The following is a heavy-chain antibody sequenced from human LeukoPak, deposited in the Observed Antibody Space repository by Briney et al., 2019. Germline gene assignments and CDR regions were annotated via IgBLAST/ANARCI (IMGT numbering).Heavy chain of an antibody. J-gene: IGHJ3*01. CDR2: ISNTGGST. Sequence: GGSRRLSCVASGFTFSNYAMSWARKAPGKGLEWVSAISNTGGSTYYADSVKGRFTISRDNSKNTVYPQMNSLRAEDTAVYYCAKGKVNHDGALDAWGQGTLVTVSS. CDR3: AKGKVNHDGALDA. CDR1: GFTFSNYA. D-gene: IGHD2-21*01. V-gene: IGHV3-23*01.